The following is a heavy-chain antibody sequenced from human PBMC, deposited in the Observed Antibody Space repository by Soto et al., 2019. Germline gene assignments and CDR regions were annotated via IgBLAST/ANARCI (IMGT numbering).Heavy chain of an antibody. CDR1: GGSISSSSYY. D-gene: IGHD6-6*01. CDR3: ARIIAARISPQRMDV. V-gene: IGHV4-39*01. J-gene: IGHJ6*04. Sequence: QLQLQESGPGLVKPSETLSLTCTVSGGSISSSSYYWGWIRQPPGKGLEWIGSIYYSGSTYYNPSLKSRVTISVDTSKNQFSLKLSSVTAADTAVYYCARIIAARISPQRMDVWGKGTTVTVSS. CDR2: IYYSGST.